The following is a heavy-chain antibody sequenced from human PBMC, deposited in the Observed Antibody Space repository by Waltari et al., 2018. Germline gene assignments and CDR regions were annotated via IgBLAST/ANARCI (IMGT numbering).Heavy chain of an antibody. CDR2: IYWNDDK. CDR1: GFSLSTSGVG. J-gene: IGHJ4*02. Sequence: QITLKESGPTLVKPTQTLTLTCTFSGFSLSTSGVGVGWIRQPPGKALEWLALIYWNDDKRYSPSLKSRLTITKDTSKNQVVLTMTNMDPVDTATYYCAHRALGLSRFSGLWYFDYWGQGTLVTVSS. CDR3: AHRALGLSRFSGLWYFDY. V-gene: IGHV2-5*01. D-gene: IGHD6-19*01.